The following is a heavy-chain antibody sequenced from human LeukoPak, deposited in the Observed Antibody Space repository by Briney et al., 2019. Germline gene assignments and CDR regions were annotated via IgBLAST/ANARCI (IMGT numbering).Heavy chain of an antibody. J-gene: IGHJ2*01. CDR3: ARDTPPSDYDSSGPDPSWYFDL. Sequence: ASVKVSCKASGGTFSSYAISWVRQAPGQGLEWMGRIIPILGIANYTQKFQGRVTMTRDTSTSTVYMELSSLRSEDTAVYYCARDTPPSDYDSSGPDPSWYFDLWGRGTLVTVSS. CDR2: IIPILGIA. D-gene: IGHD3-22*01. V-gene: IGHV1-69*04. CDR1: GGTFSSYA.